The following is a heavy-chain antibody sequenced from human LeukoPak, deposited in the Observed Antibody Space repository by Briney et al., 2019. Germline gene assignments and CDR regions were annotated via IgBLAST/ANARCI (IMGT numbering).Heavy chain of an antibody. CDR1: GYTFTSYG. D-gene: IGHD3-22*01. Sequence: ASVKVSCKASGYTFTSYGISWVRQAPGQGLEWMGWISAYNGNTNYAQKLQGRVTVTTDTSTSTAYMELRSLRSDDTAVYYCARLQYYYDSSGYLSFFGYWGQGTLVTVSS. V-gene: IGHV1-18*01. J-gene: IGHJ4*02. CDR2: ISAYNGNT. CDR3: ARLQYYYDSSGYLSFFGY.